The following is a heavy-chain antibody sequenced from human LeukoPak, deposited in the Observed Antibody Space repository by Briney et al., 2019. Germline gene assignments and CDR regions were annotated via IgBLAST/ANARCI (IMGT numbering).Heavy chain of an antibody. CDR1: GFTFSSYE. CDR3: ARDSDSDY. D-gene: IGHD3-10*01. CDR2: VSSSGSTT. Sequence: PGGSLRLSCAASGFTFSSYEMNWVRQAPGKGLEWVSHVSSSGSTTYYADSVKGRFTISRDNAKNSLYLQMNSLRAEDTAAYYCARDSDSDYWGQGTLVTVSS. V-gene: IGHV3-48*03. J-gene: IGHJ4*02.